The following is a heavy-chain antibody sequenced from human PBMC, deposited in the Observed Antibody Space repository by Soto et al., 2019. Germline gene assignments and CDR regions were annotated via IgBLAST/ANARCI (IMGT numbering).Heavy chain of an antibody. CDR3: AKDPRLEGSTEFYY. V-gene: IGHV3-30*18. J-gene: IGHJ4*02. CDR2: ISYDERNK. Sequence: GGSLRLSCAASGFTFTSYGMHWVRQAPGKGLEWVAVISYDERNKFYADSVKVRFTISRDNSKNTLFLQMNSLSAEDTGVYYCAKDPRLEGSTEFYYLGQGTLVTVSS. D-gene: IGHD4-4*01. CDR1: GFTFTSYG.